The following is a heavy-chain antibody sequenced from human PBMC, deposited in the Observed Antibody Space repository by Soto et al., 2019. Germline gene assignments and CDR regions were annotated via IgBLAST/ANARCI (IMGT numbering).Heavy chain of an antibody. CDR3: ARSRSGGYYDFWSGYYT. D-gene: IGHD3-3*01. CDR2: ISSSGSTI. Sequence: EVQLVESGGGLVQPGGSLRLSCAASGFTFSSYEMNWVRQAPGKGLEWVSYISSSGSTIYYADSVKGRFTISRDNAKNSLYLQMNSLRAEDTAVYYCARSRSGGYYDFWSGYYTWGQGTLVTVSS. V-gene: IGHV3-48*03. J-gene: IGHJ4*02. CDR1: GFTFSSYE.